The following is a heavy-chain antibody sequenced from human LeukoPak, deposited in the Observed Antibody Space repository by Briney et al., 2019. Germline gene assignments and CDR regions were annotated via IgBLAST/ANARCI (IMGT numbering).Heavy chain of an antibody. V-gene: IGHV4-34*01. J-gene: IGHJ4*02. CDR1: GGSFSSYY. Sequence: TSETLSLTCAVYGGSFSSYYWSWIRQPPGKGLEWIGEINHSGSTNYNPSLKSRVTISVDTSKNQFSLKLSSVTAADTAVYYCARGGSRYCSTTSCSWADYWGQGTLVTVSS. CDR3: ARGGSRYCSTTSCSWADY. CDR2: INHSGST. D-gene: IGHD2-2*01.